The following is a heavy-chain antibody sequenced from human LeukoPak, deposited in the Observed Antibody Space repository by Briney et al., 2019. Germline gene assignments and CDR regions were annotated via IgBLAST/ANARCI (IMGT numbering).Heavy chain of an antibody. D-gene: IGHD6-19*01. J-gene: IGHJ4*02. CDR3: ARHKRGSGWSKLYYFDY. Sequence: SETLSLTCTVSGGSLSSSLYYWAWIRQPPGKGLEWIGTIYYSGSTYYNPSLESRVTISVDTSKNHFSLKLSSVTAADTAVYYCARHKRGSGWSKLYYFDYWGQGTLVTVSS. CDR2: IYYSGST. V-gene: IGHV4-39*01. CDR1: GGSLSSSLYY.